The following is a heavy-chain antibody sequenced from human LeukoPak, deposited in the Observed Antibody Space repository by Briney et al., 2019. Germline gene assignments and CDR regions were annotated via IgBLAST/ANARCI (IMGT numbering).Heavy chain of an antibody. CDR3: ASSTGYSYGYFDY. J-gene: IGHJ4*02. CDR2: ISWNSGSI. D-gene: IGHD5-18*01. Sequence: GGSLRLSCAASGFTFDDYAMHWVRQAPGKGLEWVSGISWNSGSIGYADSVKGRFTLSRDNVQNSLYLQMNSLRAEDTAVYYCASSTGYSYGYFDYWGQGTLVTVSS. V-gene: IGHV3-9*01. CDR1: GFTFDDYA.